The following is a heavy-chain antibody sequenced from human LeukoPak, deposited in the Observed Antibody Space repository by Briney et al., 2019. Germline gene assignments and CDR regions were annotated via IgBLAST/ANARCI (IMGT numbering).Heavy chain of an antibody. CDR1: GGTFSSYA. V-gene: IGHV1-69*04. CDR3: SKDNTMVIGLVDY. D-gene: IGHD3-10*01. CDR2: IIPIFGIA. Sequence: ASVKVSCKASGGTFSSYAISWVRQAPGQGLEWMGRIIPIFGIASCAQKFQGRVTITADKSTSTAYMELSSLRSEDKAVDYCSKDNTMVIGLVDYWGQGTLVTVSS. J-gene: IGHJ4*02.